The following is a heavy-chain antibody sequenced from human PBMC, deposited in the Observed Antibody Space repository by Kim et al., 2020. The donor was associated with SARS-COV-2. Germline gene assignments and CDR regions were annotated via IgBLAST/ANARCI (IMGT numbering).Heavy chain of an antibody. CDR2: INHSGST. J-gene: IGHJ6*02. D-gene: IGHD1-1*01. V-gene: IGHV4-34*01. CDR3: ARVQGQLGGMDV. CDR1: GGSFSGYY. Sequence: SETLSLTCAVYGGSFSGYYWSWIRQPPGKGLEWIGEINHSGSTNYNPSLKSRVTISVDTSKNQFSLKLSSVTAADTAVYYCARVQGQLGGMDVWGQGTTVTVSS.